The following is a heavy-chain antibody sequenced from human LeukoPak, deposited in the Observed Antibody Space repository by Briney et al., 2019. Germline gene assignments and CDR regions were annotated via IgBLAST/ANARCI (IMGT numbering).Heavy chain of an antibody. V-gene: IGHV1-69*04. D-gene: IGHD3-3*01. CDR1: GGTFSSYT. CDR3: ARDPWYYAFWGRSVSTMDV. Sequence: SVKVSCKASGGTFSSYTISWVRQAPGQGLEWMGRIIPILGIANYAQKFQGRVTITADKSTSTAYMELSSLRSEDTAVYYCARDPWYYAFWGRSVSTMDVWGKGTTVTVSS. CDR2: IIPILGIA. J-gene: IGHJ6*04.